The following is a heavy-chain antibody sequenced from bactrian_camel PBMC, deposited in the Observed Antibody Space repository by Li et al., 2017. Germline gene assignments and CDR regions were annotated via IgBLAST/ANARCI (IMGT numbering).Heavy chain of an antibody. Sequence: HVQLVESGGGSVQAGGSLRLSCTGSGDTLSSYCMGWFRQAPGKEREGVAGIDSDGLAKYADSVKGRFTISQDNAKGTLYLQMNSLKPEDTAMYYCVADASLDSALLFRLLVPINYASWGQGTQVTVS. CDR2: IDSDGLA. CDR3: VADASLDSALLFRLLVPINYAS. V-gene: IGHV3S55*01. J-gene: IGHJ4*01. CDR1: GDTLSSYC. D-gene: IGHD3*01.